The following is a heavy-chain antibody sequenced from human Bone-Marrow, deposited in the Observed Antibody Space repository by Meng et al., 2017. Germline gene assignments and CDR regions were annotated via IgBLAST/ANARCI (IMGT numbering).Heavy chain of an antibody. J-gene: IGHJ6*02. V-gene: IGHV6-1*01. CDR1: GVSVSSNSAA. CDR3: ARDLEYSYGRNYYYYYGMDV. CDR2: TYYRSKWYN. D-gene: IGHD5-18*01. Sequence: SQTLSLTCAISGVSVSSNSAAWNWIRQSPSRGLEWLGRTYYRSKWYNDYAVSVKSRITINPDTSKNQFSLQLNSVTPEDTAVYYCARDLEYSYGRNYYYYYGMDVWGQGTTVTVSS.